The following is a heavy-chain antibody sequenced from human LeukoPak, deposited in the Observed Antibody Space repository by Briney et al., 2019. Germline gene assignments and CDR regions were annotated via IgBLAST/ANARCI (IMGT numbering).Heavy chain of an antibody. CDR2: IRYDGITK. D-gene: IGHD4-17*01. J-gene: IGHJ4*02. Sequence: GGSLRLSCAASGFSFSGYGMHWVRQVPGKGLEWVAFIRYDGITKFYIDSVKGRFAISRDNSKNTLSLQMNSLRTENTAVYYCAALHTGTFVDYWGQGTLVTVSS. CDR3: AALHTGTFVDY. V-gene: IGHV3-30*02. CDR1: GFSFSGYG.